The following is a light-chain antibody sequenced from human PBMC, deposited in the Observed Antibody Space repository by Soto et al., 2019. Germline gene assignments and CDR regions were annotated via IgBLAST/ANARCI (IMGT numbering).Light chain of an antibody. V-gene: IGKV3-15*01. Sequence: ESVMTQSPANLAWSQRARATLSCRASQSISDTLAWYQQKPGQAPRLLIYGASTRAPGFPARFSGSGSGTDFTLTISSLQSEDFAVYYCQQYNNWPWTFGQGTKVDIK. CDR2: GAS. CDR1: QSISDT. J-gene: IGKJ1*01. CDR3: QQYNNWPWT.